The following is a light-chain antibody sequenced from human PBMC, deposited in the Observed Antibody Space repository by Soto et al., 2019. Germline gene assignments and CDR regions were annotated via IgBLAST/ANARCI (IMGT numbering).Light chain of an antibody. J-gene: IGLJ1*01. CDR1: SSNIGAGYD. Sequence: QSVLTQPPSVSGAPGQMVTISCTGSSSNIGAGYDVHWYQQLPGTAPKLLIYGHSNRPSGVPDRFSGSKSGTSASLAITGLQAEDEADYCCQSYDSSLSGYVFGTGTKLTVL. CDR3: QSYDSSLSGYV. V-gene: IGLV1-40*01. CDR2: GHS.